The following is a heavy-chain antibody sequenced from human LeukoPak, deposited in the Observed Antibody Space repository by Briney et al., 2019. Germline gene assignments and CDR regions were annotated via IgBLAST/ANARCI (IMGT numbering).Heavy chain of an antibody. CDR3: AREPYCSSISCYYYYYMDV. Sequence: GASVKVSCKASGYTFTGYYMHWVRQAPGQGLEWMGWINPNSGGTNYAQKFQGRVTMTRDTSISTAYMELSRLRSDDTAVYYCAREPYCSSISCYYYYYMDVWGKGTTVTVSS. CDR1: GYTFTGYY. V-gene: IGHV1-2*02. CDR2: INPNSGGT. J-gene: IGHJ6*03. D-gene: IGHD2-2*01.